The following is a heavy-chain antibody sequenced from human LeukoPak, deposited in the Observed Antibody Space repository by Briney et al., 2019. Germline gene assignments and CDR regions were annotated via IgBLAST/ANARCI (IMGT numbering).Heavy chain of an antibody. D-gene: IGHD5-12*01. V-gene: IGHV1-69*13. CDR2: IIPIFGTA. CDR3: ARGEGGYDYAPPQYYYGMDV. Sequence: ASVKVSCKASGGTFSSSAISWVRQAPGQGLEWMGGIIPIFGTANYAQKFQGRVTITADESTSTAYMELSSLRSEDTAVYYCARGEGGYDYAPPQYYYGMDVWGQGTTVTVSS. J-gene: IGHJ6*02. CDR1: GGTFSSSA.